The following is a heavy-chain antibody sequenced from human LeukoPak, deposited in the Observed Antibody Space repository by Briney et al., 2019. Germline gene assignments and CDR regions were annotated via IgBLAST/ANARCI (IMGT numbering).Heavy chain of an antibody. D-gene: IGHD6-13*01. CDR3: ARDPSSWFGEVSHFDF. V-gene: IGHV3-33*01. Sequence: GGSLRLSCAASGFTFSSSGMHWVRQAPGKGLEWVAVIWSDGINKYYGDSVKGRFTISRDNSKNTLCLQMNSLRAEDTAVYYCARDPSSWFGEVSHFDFWGQGTLVTVSS. CDR2: IWSDGINK. J-gene: IGHJ4*02. CDR1: GFTFSSSG.